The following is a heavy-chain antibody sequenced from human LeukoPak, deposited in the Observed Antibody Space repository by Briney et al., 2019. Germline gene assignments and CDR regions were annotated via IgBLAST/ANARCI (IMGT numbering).Heavy chain of an antibody. D-gene: IGHD6-13*01. Sequence: ASVTVSFKASGYIFTVYYIHWVRQAPGQGLEWMGWINPNSGGTNYAQKFQSRVTMTRDTSINTAYMELRSLRSDDTAVYYCARYSAAGRTYYFDYWGQGTLVTVSS. CDR3: ARYSAAGRTYYFDY. CDR2: INPNSGGT. CDR1: GYIFTVYY. V-gene: IGHV1-2*02. J-gene: IGHJ4*02.